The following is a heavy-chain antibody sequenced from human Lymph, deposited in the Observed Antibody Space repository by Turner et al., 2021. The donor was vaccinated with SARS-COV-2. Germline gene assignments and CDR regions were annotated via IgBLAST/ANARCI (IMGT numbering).Heavy chain of an antibody. D-gene: IGHD2-21*01. CDR1: GFTFSTYS. V-gene: IGHV3-21*01. CDR2: ISSSSSYI. J-gene: IGHJ4*02. CDR3: AGDIPSSADYLDD. Sequence: EVQLVESGGGLVKRGGCLSLCCAASGFTFSTYSMNWVRQAPGKVLVWISAISSSSSYIYYADSVKSRFTISRDDVKNSLYLQMTSQRAEDTAVYYCAGDIPSSADYLDDWGQGTLVTVSS.